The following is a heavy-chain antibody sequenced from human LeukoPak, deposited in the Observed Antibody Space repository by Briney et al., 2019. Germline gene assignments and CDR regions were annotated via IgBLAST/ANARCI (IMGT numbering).Heavy chain of an antibody. Sequence: SETLSLTCTVSGVSLNNDGYYWSWTRRHPGKGLEWIGCIHYRGTTYYNPSLKSRVTISIDTAKNQFSLKLTSVTVADTAVYYCTRGVGAWGQGTLVTVSS. J-gene: IGHJ5*02. CDR1: GVSLNNDGYY. CDR2: IHYRGTT. CDR3: TRGVGA. V-gene: IGHV4-31*03.